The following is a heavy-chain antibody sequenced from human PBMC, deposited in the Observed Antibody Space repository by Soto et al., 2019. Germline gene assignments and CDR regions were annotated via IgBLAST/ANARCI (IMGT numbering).Heavy chain of an antibody. CDR2: ISYDGSNQ. CDR1: GFTFSSYG. J-gene: IGHJ2*01. CDR3: AKAPGGWYFDL. V-gene: IGHV3-30*18. D-gene: IGHD2-15*01. Sequence: QVQLVESGGGVVQPGRSLRLSCAASGFTFSSYGMHWVRQAPGKGLEWVAVISYDGSNQYYGDSLKGRFTISRDNSKNTLYLQMNSLRTEDMAVYYCAKAPGGWYFDLWGHGTLVTVSS.